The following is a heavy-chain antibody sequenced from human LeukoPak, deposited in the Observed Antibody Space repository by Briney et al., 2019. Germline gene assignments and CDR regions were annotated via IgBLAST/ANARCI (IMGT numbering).Heavy chain of an antibody. D-gene: IGHD1-26*01. CDR2: ISGRSSTI. CDR3: ARDRIKSGSYYFDY. V-gene: IGHV3-48*01. J-gene: IGHJ4*02. Sequence: GGPLTLSCAASAFTFSDYSMTWVRQAPGKGLEWVSYISGRSSTIYYADSVKGRFTISRDNAKNSMYLQMNSLRAEDTAVYYCARDRIKSGSYYFDYWGQGTLVTVSS. CDR1: AFTFSDYS.